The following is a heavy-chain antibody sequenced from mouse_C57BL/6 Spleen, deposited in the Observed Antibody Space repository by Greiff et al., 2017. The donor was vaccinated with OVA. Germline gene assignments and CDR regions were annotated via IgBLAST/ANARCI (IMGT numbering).Heavy chain of an antibody. CDR2: FTMYSDAT. CDR1: YFAFMARA. V-gene: IGHV1-49*01. Sequence: LQQSGAELVRPGSSVKLSCKDSYFAFMARAMHWVKQRPGHGLEWIGSFTMYSDATEYSENFKGKATLTANTSSSTAYMELSSLTSEDSAVYYCARARGYSYAMDYWGQGTSVTVSS. J-gene: IGHJ4*01. CDR3: ARARGYSYAMDY. D-gene: IGHD2-3*01.